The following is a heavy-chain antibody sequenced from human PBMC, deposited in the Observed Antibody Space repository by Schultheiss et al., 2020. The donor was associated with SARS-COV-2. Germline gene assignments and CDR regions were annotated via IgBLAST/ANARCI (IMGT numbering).Heavy chain of an antibody. V-gene: IGHV5-10-1*01. CDR1: GYSFTSYW. J-gene: IGHJ6*02. Sequence: GESLKISCKGSGYSFTSYWISWVRQMPGKGLEWMGRIDPSDSYTNYSPSFQGHVTISAAKSISTAYLQWSSLKASDTAMYYCARLEKSGSYYWAFYGLDVWGQGTTVTVSS. D-gene: IGHD1-26*01. CDR2: IDPSDSYT. CDR3: ARLEKSGSYYWAFYGLDV.